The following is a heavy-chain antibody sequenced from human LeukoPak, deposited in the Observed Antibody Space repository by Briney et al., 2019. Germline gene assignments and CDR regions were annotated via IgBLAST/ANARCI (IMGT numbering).Heavy chain of an antibody. J-gene: IGHJ4*02. CDR2: ISSTAATT. Sequence: PGGSLRLSCAASGFTFSSFAMSWVRQAPGQGLEWVSSISSTAATTYYADSVRGRFTISRDNAMNTLYLQLSSLRAEDTAVYYCARDSSGCDYWGQGTLVTVSS. V-gene: IGHV3-23*01. CDR3: ARDSSGCDY. CDR1: GFTFSSFA. D-gene: IGHD3-22*01.